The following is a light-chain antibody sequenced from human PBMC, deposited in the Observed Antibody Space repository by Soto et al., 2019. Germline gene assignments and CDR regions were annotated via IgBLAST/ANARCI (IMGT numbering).Light chain of an antibody. V-gene: IGLV4-69*01. J-gene: IGLJ3*02. CDR2: LNSDGRH. CDR1: SGHSSNA. CDR3: QTWGTGIQV. Sequence: QLVLTQSPSASASLGASVKLTCTLSSGHSSNAIAWHQQQPEKGPRYLMKLNSDGRHYKGDGIPDRFSGSSSGAERYLTISSLQTEDEADYYCQTWGTGIQVFGGGTKLTVL.